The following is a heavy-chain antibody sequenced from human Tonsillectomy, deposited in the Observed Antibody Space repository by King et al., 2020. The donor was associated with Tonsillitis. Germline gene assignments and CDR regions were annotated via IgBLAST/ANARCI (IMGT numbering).Heavy chain of an antibody. D-gene: IGHD4-17*01. V-gene: IGHV3-30-3*01. CDR1: GFNLSSYA. J-gene: IGHJ6*02. CDR2: ISFDGSNK. Sequence: QLVQSGGGVVQPGRSLRLSCAASGFNLSSYAMYWVRQAPGKGLEWVAVISFDGSNKSYADSAKGRFTISRDNSKNTLYLQMNSLRAEETAVYYCARRDGALDYYYYGMDVWGQGTTVTVTS. CDR3: ARRDGALDYYYYGMDV.